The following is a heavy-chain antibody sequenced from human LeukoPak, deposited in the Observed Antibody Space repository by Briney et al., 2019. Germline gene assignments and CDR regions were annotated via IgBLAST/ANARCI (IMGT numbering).Heavy chain of an antibody. CDR1: RFTFSNSW. J-gene: IGHJ4*02. Sequence: GGSLRLSCAASRFTFSNSWMSWVRQALGKGLEWVASIKPDGSEKYYVDSVKGRFAISRDNAKNSLYLQMNSLIADDTAIYYCARVGSTSRAPNSWGQGTLVTVSS. V-gene: IGHV3-7*01. D-gene: IGHD2-2*01. CDR3: ARVGSTSRAPNS. CDR2: IKPDGSEK.